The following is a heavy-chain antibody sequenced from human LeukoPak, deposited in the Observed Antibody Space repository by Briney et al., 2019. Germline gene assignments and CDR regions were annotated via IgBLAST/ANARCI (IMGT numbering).Heavy chain of an antibody. CDR2: MNPNTGNA. J-gene: IGHJ4*02. CDR1: GYTFTNFD. CDR3: ARVGYSNSYDY. D-gene: IGHD1-26*01. V-gene: IGHV1-8*03. Sequence: AASVKVSCEASGYTFTNFDINWVRQATGQGLEWMGWMNPNTGNAGYAQKFQDRVTITWDASITTAYMDLSSLRSEDTAVYYCARVGYSNSYDYWGQGTLVTVSS.